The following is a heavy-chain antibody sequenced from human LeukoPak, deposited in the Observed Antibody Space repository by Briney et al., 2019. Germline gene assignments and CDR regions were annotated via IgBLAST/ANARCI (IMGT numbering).Heavy chain of an antibody. CDR3: VPHYYITGSFGGYFDY. CDR1: GLILSDYA. D-gene: IGHD3-10*01. J-gene: IGHJ4*02. CDR2: VSGPGDST. V-gene: IGHV3-23*01. Sequence: PGGSLRLSCAASGLILSDYAMSWVRQAPGKGLEWVSGVSGPGDSTYYADSGKGRFAISRDNSKNTLYLQMNSLRAEDTAVYHCVPHYYITGSFGGYFDYWGQGTLVTVSS.